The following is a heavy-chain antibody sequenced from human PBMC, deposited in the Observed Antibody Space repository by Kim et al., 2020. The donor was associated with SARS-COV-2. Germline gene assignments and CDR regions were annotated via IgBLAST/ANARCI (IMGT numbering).Heavy chain of an antibody. J-gene: IGHJ4*02. V-gene: IGHV1-46*01. Sequence: TQRFPGRVTMTRDPSTSTVFMDLSNLRSDDTAVYYCARETAAAGKTFDYWGQGTLVTVSS. CDR3: ARETAAAGKTFDY. D-gene: IGHD6-13*01.